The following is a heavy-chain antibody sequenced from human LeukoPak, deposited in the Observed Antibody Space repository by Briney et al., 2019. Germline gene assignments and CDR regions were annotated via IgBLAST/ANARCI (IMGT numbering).Heavy chain of an antibody. Sequence: GGSLRLSCAASGLTFSGSDMNWVRQASGKGLEWVGRIRSKVNSYATAYAASVKGRFTISRDDSKNTAYLQMNSLKTEDTAVYYCTRQRWIVGADFDYWGQGTLVTVSS. V-gene: IGHV3-73*01. D-gene: IGHD1-26*01. CDR1: GLTFSGSD. J-gene: IGHJ4*02. CDR3: TRQRWIVGADFDY. CDR2: IRSKVNSYAT.